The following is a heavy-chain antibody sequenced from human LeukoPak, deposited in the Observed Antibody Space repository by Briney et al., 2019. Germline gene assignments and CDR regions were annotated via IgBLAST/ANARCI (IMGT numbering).Heavy chain of an antibody. V-gene: IGHV4-34*01. D-gene: IGHD2-2*01. CDR2: INNSGST. CDR1: GGSFSGYY. CDR3: ARGAGYCTSTTCPSLDY. Sequence: SETLSLTCAVYGGSFSGYYWSWIRQPPGKGLEWIGEINNSGSTNHNPSLTSRVTIPADTNKKQFSLKLSSVTAADTAVYYCARGAGYCTSTTCPSLDYWGQGTLVTVSS. J-gene: IGHJ4*02.